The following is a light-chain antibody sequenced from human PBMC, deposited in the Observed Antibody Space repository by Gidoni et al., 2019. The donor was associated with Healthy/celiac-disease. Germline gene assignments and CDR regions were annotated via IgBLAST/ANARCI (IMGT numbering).Light chain of an antibody. V-gene: IGLV2-11*01. Sequence: QSALPQPRSVSGSPGQSVTISCTGTSSDVGGYNYVSWYQQNPGKAPKLMIYDVSKRPSGVPDRFSGSKSGNTASLTIAGLQTEDEADYYCCSYAGSYIFVLFGGGTKLTVL. CDR3: CSYAGSYIFVL. CDR1: SSDVGGYNY. J-gene: IGLJ2*01. CDR2: DVS.